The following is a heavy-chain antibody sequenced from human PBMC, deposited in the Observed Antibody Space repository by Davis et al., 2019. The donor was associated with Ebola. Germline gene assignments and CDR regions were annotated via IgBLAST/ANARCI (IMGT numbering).Heavy chain of an antibody. V-gene: IGHV1-3*01. CDR2: INAGNGNT. CDR3: AREAALTLGAFDY. D-gene: IGHD7-27*01. CDR1: AYTFTSYA. Sequence: ASVQVSCKASAYTFTSYAMHWVRQAPGQRLEWMGWINAGNGNTKYSQKFQGRVTITRDTSASTAYMELSSLRSEETAVYYCAREAALTLGAFDYWDQGTLVTVSS. J-gene: IGHJ4*02.